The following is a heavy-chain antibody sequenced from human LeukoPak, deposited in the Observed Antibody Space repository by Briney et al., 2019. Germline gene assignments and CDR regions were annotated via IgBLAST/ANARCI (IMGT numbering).Heavy chain of an antibody. Sequence: SETLSLTCTVSGGSISSGGYYWSWIRQHPGKGLEWIGYIYYSGSTYYNPSLKSRVTISVDTSKNQFSLKLSSVTAADTAVYYCARVIPPAYYDFWSGYFDIWGQGTMVTVFS. J-gene: IGHJ3*02. CDR3: ARVIPPAYYDFWSGYFDI. CDR1: GGSISSGGYY. V-gene: IGHV4-31*03. CDR2: IYYSGST. D-gene: IGHD3-3*01.